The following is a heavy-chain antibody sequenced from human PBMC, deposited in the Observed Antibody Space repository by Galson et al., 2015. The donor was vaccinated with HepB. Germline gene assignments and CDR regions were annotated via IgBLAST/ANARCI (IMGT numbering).Heavy chain of an antibody. CDR1: GGSFSGYY. V-gene: IGHV4-34*01. Sequence: SETLSLTCAVYGGSFSGYYWSWIRQPPGKGLEWLGEINHSGSTNYNPSLKSRVTISVDTSKNQFSLKLSSVTAADTAVYYCARERVIAAAGIRPYYFDYWGQGTLVSVSS. CDR3: ARERVIAAAGIRPYYFDY. J-gene: IGHJ4*02. D-gene: IGHD6-13*01. CDR2: INHSGST.